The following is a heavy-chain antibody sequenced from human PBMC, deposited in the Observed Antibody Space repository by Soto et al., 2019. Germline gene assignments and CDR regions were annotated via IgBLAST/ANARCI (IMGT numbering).Heavy chain of an antibody. CDR1: GGTFSSYA. V-gene: IGHV1-69*13. J-gene: IGHJ4*02. CDR3: ASGECGGDCYLNDY. CDR2: IIPIFGTA. Sequence: SVKVSCKASGGTFSSYAISWVRQAPGQGLEWMGGIIPIFGTANYAQKFQGRVTITADESTSTAYMELSSLRSEDTAVYYCASGECGGDCYLNDYWGQGTLVTVSS. D-gene: IGHD2-21*02.